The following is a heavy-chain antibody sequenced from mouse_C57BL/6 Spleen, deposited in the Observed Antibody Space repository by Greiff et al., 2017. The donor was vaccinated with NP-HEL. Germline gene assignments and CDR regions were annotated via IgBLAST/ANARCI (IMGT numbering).Heavy chain of an antibody. CDR2: IWGDGST. D-gene: IGHD2-1*01. CDR1: GFSLTSYG. V-gene: IGHV2-3*01. Sequence: QVQLQESGPGLVAPSQSLSITCTVSGFSLTSYGVSWVRQPPGKGLEWLGVIWGDGSTNYHSALISSLSISKENSKGQVFLKLNSLQTDDTTTYDCAKGDYGNYDWYFEVWGTGTTVTVYS. CDR3: AKGDYGNYDWYFEV. J-gene: IGHJ1*03.